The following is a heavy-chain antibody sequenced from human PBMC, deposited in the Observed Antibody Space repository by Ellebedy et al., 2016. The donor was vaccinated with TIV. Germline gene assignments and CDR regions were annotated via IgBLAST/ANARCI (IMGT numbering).Heavy chain of an antibody. CDR2: IIPIVGVA. CDR1: GGTFNTYA. D-gene: IGHD5-18*01. CDR3: ANKPDTPMADYYYYYMDV. Sequence: ASVKVSCKASGGTFNTYAISWVRQAPGQGLEWMGGIIPIVGVANYAQKFQGRVTITADKSTSTAYMELSSLRSDDTAVYYCANKPDTPMADYYYYYMDVWGKGTTVTVSS. V-gene: IGHV1-69*10. J-gene: IGHJ6*03.